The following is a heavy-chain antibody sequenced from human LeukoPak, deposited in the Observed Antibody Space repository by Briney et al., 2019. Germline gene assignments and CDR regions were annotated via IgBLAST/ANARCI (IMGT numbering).Heavy chain of an antibody. CDR3: ARAGVVVTTIFAFDI. Sequence: PSETLSLTCTVSGGSISSYSWSWIRQPPGKGLEWIGYIYHSGSTYYNPSLKSRVTISVDRSKNQFSLKLSSVTAADTAVYYCARAGVVVTTIFAFDIWGQGTMVTVSS. CDR2: IYHSGST. D-gene: IGHD2-21*02. J-gene: IGHJ3*02. CDR1: GGSISSYS. V-gene: IGHV4-30-2*01.